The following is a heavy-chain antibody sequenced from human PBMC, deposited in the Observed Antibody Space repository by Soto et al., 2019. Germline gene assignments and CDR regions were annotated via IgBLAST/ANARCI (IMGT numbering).Heavy chain of an antibody. CDR1: GGSISGDY. J-gene: IGHJ4*02. CDR3: ARGPTRYYFDY. Sequence: SETLSLTCTVSGGSISGDYWTWIRQPPGKGLEWIGYIYYSGSTNYNPSLKSRVTISVDTSKNQFSLKLSSVTAADTAVYYCARGPTRYYFDYWGQGTLVTVSS. V-gene: IGHV4-59*01. CDR2: IYYSGST.